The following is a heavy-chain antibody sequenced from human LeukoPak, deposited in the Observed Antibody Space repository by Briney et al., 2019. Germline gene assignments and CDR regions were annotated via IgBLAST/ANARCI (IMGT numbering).Heavy chain of an antibody. D-gene: IGHD6-13*01. Sequence: SQTLSLTCTVSGGSISSGGYYWSWIRQHPGKGLEWIGYIYYSGSTYYNPSLKSRVTISVDTSKNQFSLKLSSVTAADTAVYYCARDRSSSWPYYYYYYGMDVWGQGTRSPSP. CDR3: ARDRSSSWPYYYYYYGMDV. J-gene: IGHJ6*02. CDR1: GGSISSGGYY. CDR2: IYYSGST. V-gene: IGHV4-31*03.